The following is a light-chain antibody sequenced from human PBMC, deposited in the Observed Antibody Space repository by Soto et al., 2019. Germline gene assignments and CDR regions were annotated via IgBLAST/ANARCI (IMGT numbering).Light chain of an antibody. Sequence: QSVLTQPPSASGAPGQRVTISCSGSSSNIGSNAVNWYQQFPGTAPKHLIYTDNQRPSWVPDRFSGSKSGTSASLAISGLQSEDEADYFCAAWDGSLNAYVFGTGTKLTVL. J-gene: IGLJ1*01. CDR1: SSNIGSNA. CDR3: AAWDGSLNAYV. CDR2: TDN. V-gene: IGLV1-44*01.